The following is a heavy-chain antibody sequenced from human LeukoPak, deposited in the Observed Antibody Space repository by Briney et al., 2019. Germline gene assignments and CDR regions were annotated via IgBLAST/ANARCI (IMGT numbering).Heavy chain of an antibody. D-gene: IGHD3-10*01. J-gene: IGHJ4*02. CDR2: ISYDGSNK. CDR3: ARSPNYKGYFDY. V-gene: IGHV3-30*03. CDR1: GFTFSSYG. Sequence: GGSLRLSCAASGFTFSSYGMHWVRQAPGKGLEWVAVISYDGSNKYYADSVKGRFTISRDNAKNSLYLQMSSLRAEDTAVYYCARSPNYKGYFDYWGQGTLVTVSS.